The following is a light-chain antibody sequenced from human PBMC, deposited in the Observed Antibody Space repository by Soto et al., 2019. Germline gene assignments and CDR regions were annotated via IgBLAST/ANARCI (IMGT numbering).Light chain of an antibody. V-gene: IGKV3-11*01. J-gene: IGKJ1*01. Sequence: EIVMTQSPATLSLSPGERATLSCRASQSVSSNLAWYQQKPGQAPRLLIYGAPSRATGIPVRFSGSGSGTDFTLTISSLEPEDFAVYYCQQRSNWPRTFGQGTKVDIK. CDR3: QQRSNWPRT. CDR2: GAP. CDR1: QSVSSN.